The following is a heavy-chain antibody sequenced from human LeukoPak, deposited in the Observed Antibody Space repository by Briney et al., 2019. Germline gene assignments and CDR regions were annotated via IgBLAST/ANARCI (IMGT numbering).Heavy chain of an antibody. Sequence: SETLSLTCTVSGGPISSGGHYWSWIRQHPGKGLEWIGYIYYSGSTYYNPSLKSRVTISVDTSKNQFSLRLYSVTAADTAVYYCARGDSSGYYKLFDYWGQGTLVTVSS. J-gene: IGHJ4*02. V-gene: IGHV4-31*03. D-gene: IGHD3-22*01. CDR3: ARGDSSGYYKLFDY. CDR1: GGPISSGGHY. CDR2: IYYSGST.